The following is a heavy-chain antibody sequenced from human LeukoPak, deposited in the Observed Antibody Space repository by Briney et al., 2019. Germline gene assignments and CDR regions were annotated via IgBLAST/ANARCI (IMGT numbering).Heavy chain of an antibody. D-gene: IGHD2-2*01. Sequence: PGGSLRLSCAASGFIFIGYSMNWVRQAPGKGLEWVASISSSTNYIYYADSVKGRFTISRDNAKSTLYLQMNSLRAEDTAVYYCAKDCSSTSCSDYWGQGTLVTVSS. CDR2: ISSSTNYI. V-gene: IGHV3-21*04. CDR1: GFIFIGYS. CDR3: AKDCSSTSCSDY. J-gene: IGHJ4*02.